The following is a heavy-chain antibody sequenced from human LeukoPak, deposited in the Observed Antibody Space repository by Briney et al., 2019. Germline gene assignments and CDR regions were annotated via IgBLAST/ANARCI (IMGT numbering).Heavy chain of an antibody. Sequence: SETLSLTCTVSGVSISNYYWNWIRQPPGKGLEWIGSIYSSGSTNYNPSLKRRVTISVDTSKSQFSLQLTSVTAADTAVYFCARGEYYGSGRYYFDYWGQGTLVTVSS. V-gene: IGHV4-59*01. J-gene: IGHJ4*02. CDR1: GVSISNYY. CDR3: ARGEYYGSGRYYFDY. CDR2: IYSSGST. D-gene: IGHD3-10*01.